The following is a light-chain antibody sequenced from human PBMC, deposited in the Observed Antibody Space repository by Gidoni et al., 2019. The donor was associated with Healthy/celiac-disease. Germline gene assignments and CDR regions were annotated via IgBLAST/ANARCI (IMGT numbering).Light chain of an antibody. CDR3: QQYYSNPQT. Sequence: DSQMNQSPSSLSASVGDRVTITCRASHGISNSLAWYQQKPGKAPKLLLYAASSLESGVPSRFSGSGSGTDYTLTISSLQPDDFATYYCQQYYSNPQTFGQGTKLEIK. CDR1: HGISNS. V-gene: IGKV1-NL1*01. J-gene: IGKJ2*01. CDR2: AAS.